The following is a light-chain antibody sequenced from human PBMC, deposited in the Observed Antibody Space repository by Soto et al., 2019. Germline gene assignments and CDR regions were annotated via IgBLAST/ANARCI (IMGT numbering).Light chain of an antibody. V-gene: IGKV1-17*01. Sequence: DIQMTQSPSSLSASVGDRVTITCRASQDIRIDLGWYQQRPGQVPKRLIYAASSLQSGVPSRFSGSGSGTEFTLTISSLQPEDFATYYCQQHNSYPRTFGQGTTVEIK. J-gene: IGKJ1*01. CDR1: QDIRID. CDR3: QQHNSYPRT. CDR2: AAS.